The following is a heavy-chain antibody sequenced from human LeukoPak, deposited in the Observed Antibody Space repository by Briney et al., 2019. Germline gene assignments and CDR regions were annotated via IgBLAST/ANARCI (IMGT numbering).Heavy chain of an antibody. CDR2: INPNSGGT. V-gene: IGHV1-2*02. J-gene: IGHJ5*02. Sequence: VASVKVSCKASGYTFTGYYMHWVRQAPGQGLEWMGWINPNSGGTNYAQKFQGRVTMTRDTSISTAYMELSRLRSDDTAVDYCARVRTVEYGSGSFDPWGQGTLVTVSS. CDR1: GYTFTGYY. CDR3: ARVRTVEYGSGSFDP. D-gene: IGHD3-10*01.